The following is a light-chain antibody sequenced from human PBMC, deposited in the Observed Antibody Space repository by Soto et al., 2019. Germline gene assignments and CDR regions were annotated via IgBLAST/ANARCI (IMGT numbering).Light chain of an antibody. CDR3: QHSYSTRRT. Sequence: IQMTRCPSYLSACVGDCVTITWRASQSIPSYLNWYLQKPGTAPKLLFYGASCWQSAVPSMISGSGSGTDFTLTISTLQSGEFSSYYRQHSYSTRRTFGQGTKGDSK. CDR1: QSIPSY. CDR2: GAS. J-gene: IGKJ1*01. V-gene: IGKV1-39*01.